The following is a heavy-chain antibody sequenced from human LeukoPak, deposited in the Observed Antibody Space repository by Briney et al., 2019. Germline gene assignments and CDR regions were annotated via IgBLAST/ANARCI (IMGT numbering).Heavy chain of an antibody. V-gene: IGHV1-69*05. CDR2: IIPIFGTA. Sequence: SVKVSCKASGYTFTSYGISWVRQAPGQGLEWMGRIIPIFGTANYAQKSQGRVTITTDDSTRTAYMELSSLRSEDTAVYYCARGYYDSSGYYQCDYWGQGTLVTVSS. CDR1: GYTFTSYG. D-gene: IGHD3-22*01. J-gene: IGHJ4*02. CDR3: ARGYYDSSGYYQCDY.